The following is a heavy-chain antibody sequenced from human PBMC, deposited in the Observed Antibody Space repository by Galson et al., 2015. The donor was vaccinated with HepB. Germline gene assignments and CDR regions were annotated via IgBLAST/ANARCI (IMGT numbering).Heavy chain of an antibody. CDR3: AKTRSITMVRGVSDY. CDR1: GFTFSSYA. V-gene: IGHV3-23*01. Sequence: SLRLSCAASGFTFSSYAMSWVRQAPGKGLEWVSAISGSGGSTYYADSVKGRFTISRDNSKNTLYLQMNSLRAEDTAVYYCAKTRSITMVRGVSDYWGQGTLVTVSS. D-gene: IGHD3-10*01. J-gene: IGHJ4*02. CDR2: ISGSGGST.